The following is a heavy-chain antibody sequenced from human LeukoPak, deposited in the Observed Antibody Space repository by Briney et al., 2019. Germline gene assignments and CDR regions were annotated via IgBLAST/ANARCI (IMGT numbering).Heavy chain of an antibody. J-gene: IGHJ5*02. CDR2: ISSSSSYT. Sequence: GGSLRLSCAVSGFTFSDYHMSWLRQAPGKGLEWVSYISSSSSYTNYADSVKGRFTISRDNATNSLYLQMSSLRAEDTAVYYCARGVTRIAWGQGTLVTVSS. V-gene: IGHV3-11*06. D-gene: IGHD4-23*01. CDR3: ARGVTRIA. CDR1: GFTFSDYH.